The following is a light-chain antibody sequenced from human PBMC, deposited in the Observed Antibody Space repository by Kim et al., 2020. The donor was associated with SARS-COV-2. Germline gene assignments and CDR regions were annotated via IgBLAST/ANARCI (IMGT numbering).Light chain of an antibody. CDR3: QQYDNWPQT. CDR1: HSVSSN. Sequence: GSPGEKYTLSCRASHSVSSNLAWYQQRPGQAPRLVIYGVSTRATGIPARFSGGGSETDFTLTISSLQSEDSAVYYCQQYDNWPQTFGQGTKVDIK. V-gene: IGKV3-15*01. J-gene: IGKJ1*01. CDR2: GVS.